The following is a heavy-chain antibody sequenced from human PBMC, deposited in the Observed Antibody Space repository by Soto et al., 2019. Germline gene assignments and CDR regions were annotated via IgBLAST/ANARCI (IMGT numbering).Heavy chain of an antibody. V-gene: IGHV1-69*13. Sequence: ASVKVSCKASGGTFSSYAISWVRQAPGQGLEWMGGIIPIFGTANYAQKFQGRVTITADESTSTAYMELSSLRSEDTAVYYCARAQGYYDSSGYYPGPYYYGMDVWGQGTTVTVSS. D-gene: IGHD3-22*01. CDR3: ARAQGYYDSSGYYPGPYYYGMDV. CDR1: GGTFSSYA. CDR2: IIPIFGTA. J-gene: IGHJ6*02.